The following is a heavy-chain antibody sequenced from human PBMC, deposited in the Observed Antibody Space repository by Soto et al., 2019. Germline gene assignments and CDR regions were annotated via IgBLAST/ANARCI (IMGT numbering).Heavy chain of an antibody. Sequence: SVNVSCKASGGTFSSYSISWVRQAPGQGLEWMGGIIPIFGTANYAQKFQGRVTITADESTSTAYMELSSLRSEDTAVYYCARDGRAARPWSVYYYYGMDVWGQGTTVTVSS. CDR1: GGTFSSYS. CDR3: ARDGRAARPWSVYYYYGMDV. CDR2: IIPIFGTA. J-gene: IGHJ6*02. D-gene: IGHD6-6*01. V-gene: IGHV1-69*13.